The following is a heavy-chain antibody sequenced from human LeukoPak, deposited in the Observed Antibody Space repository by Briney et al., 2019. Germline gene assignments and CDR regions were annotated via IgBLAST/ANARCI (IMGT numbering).Heavy chain of an antibody. CDR3: SRGPINLCVYDGMDV. J-gene: IGHJ6*04. D-gene: IGHD3-9*01. V-gene: IGHV3-49*03. CDR2: FSSVAYGGTT. CDR1: GSTFRDHA. Sequence: GRSLRLSGTASGSTFRDHAMTWFGQAPGRGRGGVGFFSSVAYGGTTEYATSVKGRFIISRDDLTSIAYLRMNSLKTENTAVYYCSRGPINLCVYDGMDVWGEGTTVIVSS.